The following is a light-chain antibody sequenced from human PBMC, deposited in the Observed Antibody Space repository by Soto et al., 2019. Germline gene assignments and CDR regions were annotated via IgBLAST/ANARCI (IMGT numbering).Light chain of an antibody. CDR2: DAS. Sequence: DIQMTQSPSTLSASLGYRVTITCQSSQSISSWLAWYQQKPGKAPNLLIYDASSLESGVPSRFSVSGSGTEFTLTISSLQPYDFATYYCQQYNSYSGWTFGQGTKVDI. CDR1: QSISSW. J-gene: IGKJ1*01. CDR3: QQYNSYSGWT. V-gene: IGKV1-5*01.